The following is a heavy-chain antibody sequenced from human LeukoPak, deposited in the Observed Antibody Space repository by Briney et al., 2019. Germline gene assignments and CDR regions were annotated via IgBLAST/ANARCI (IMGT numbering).Heavy chain of an antibody. J-gene: IGHJ3*02. CDR3: ARDRAIDIRAYDI. CDR1: GFTFSSYS. D-gene: IGHD5-12*01. V-gene: IGHV3-21*01. Sequence: GGSLRLSCAASGFTFSSYSMNWVRQAPGKGLEWVSSITRSSTSTYYTDSVRGRFTISRDNAKNSLYLQMNSLRAEDTAVYYCARDRAIDIRAYDIWGQGTMVTVSS. CDR2: ITRSSTST.